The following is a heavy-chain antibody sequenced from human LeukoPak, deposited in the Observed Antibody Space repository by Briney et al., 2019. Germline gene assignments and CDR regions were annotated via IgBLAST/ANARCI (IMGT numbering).Heavy chain of an antibody. CDR2: IKQDESET. D-gene: IGHD3-3*01. Sequence: GGSLRLSCAASGFSISGYWMSWVRQAPGKGLEWVANIKQDESETYYVDSVKGRFTISRDNAKNSLYLQVNSLRVEDTAVYYCARDRRDYDFWSGLYYYYMDVWGKGTTVTVSS. CDR1: GFSISGYW. V-gene: IGHV3-7*01. CDR3: ARDRRDYDFWSGLYYYYMDV. J-gene: IGHJ6*03.